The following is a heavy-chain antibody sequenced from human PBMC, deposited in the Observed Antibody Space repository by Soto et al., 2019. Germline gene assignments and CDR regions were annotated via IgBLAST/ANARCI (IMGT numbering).Heavy chain of an antibody. V-gene: IGHV4-59*08. CDR3: ARQNTISLDY. CDR1: GGSISSYY. J-gene: IGHJ4*02. D-gene: IGHD3-9*01. CDR2: IYYSGST. Sequence: SETLSLTCTVSGGSISSYYWSWIRQPPGKGLEWIGYIYYSGSTNYNPSLKSRVTISVDTSKNQFSLKLSSVTAADTAVYYCARQNTISLDYWGQGTLVTVSS.